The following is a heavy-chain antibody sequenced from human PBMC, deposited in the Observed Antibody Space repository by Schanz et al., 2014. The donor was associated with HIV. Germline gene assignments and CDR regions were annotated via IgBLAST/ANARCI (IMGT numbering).Heavy chain of an antibody. V-gene: IGHV3-23*01. CDR2: ISGSGGST. CDR3: ARTTIAAPGTEYYYGMDV. D-gene: IGHD6-13*01. Sequence: EVQLLESGGGLVQPGGSLRLSCAASGFTFSTYAMSWVRQAPGKGLQWVSGISGSGGSTYYADSVKGRFTISRDNSKNTPVLQMNSLRAEDTAVYYCARTTIAAPGTEYYYGMDVWGQGTTVTVSS. J-gene: IGHJ6*02. CDR1: GFTFSTYA.